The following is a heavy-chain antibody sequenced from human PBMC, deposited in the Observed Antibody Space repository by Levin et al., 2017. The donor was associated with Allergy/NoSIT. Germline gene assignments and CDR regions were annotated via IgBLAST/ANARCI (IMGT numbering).Heavy chain of an antibody. CDR3: ARGAGYDILTGYSYFDP. CDR2: ISSSISYI. CDR1: GFTFSTDI. Sequence: GGSLRLSCAASGFTFSTDIMNWVRQAPGKGLEWVSSISSSISYIYYADSVKGRFTISRDNAKNSLYLQMNSLRAEDTAVYYCARGAGYDILTGYSYFDPWGQGTLVTVSS. V-gene: IGHV3-21*01. D-gene: IGHD3-9*01. J-gene: IGHJ5*02.